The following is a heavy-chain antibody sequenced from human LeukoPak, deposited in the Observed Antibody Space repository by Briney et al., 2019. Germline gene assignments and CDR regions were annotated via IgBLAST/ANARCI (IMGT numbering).Heavy chain of an antibody. Sequence: SVKVSCKASGFTFTSSAMQWVRQARGQRLEWIGWIVVGSGNTNYTQKFQERVTITRDMSTSTAYMELSSLRSEDTAVYYCAAAPPSSGWYGGAFDIWGQGTMVTVSS. CDR2: IVVGSGNT. CDR3: AAAPPSSGWYGGAFDI. D-gene: IGHD6-19*01. J-gene: IGHJ3*02. V-gene: IGHV1-58*02. CDR1: GFTFTSSA.